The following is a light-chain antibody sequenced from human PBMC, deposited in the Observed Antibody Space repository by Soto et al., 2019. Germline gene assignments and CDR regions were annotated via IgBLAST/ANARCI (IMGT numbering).Light chain of an antibody. J-gene: IGLJ1*01. V-gene: IGLV4-69*01. Sequence: QLVLTQSPSASASLGASVKLTCTLSSGHSNYAIAWHQQQPEKGPRYLMKIKSDGSHSKGDGIPDSFSGSSSGAERYLTISSLQSEDEADYYWQTWGTGGGVFGTGTKLTVL. CDR3: QTWGTGGGV. CDR2: IKSDGSH. CDR1: SGHSNYA.